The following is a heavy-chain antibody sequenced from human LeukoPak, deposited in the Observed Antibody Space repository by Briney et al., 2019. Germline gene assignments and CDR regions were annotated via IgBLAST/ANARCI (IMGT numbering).Heavy chain of an antibody. Sequence: PGGSLRLSCAASGFTFSSYGMHWVRQAPGKGLEWVAFIRYDGSNKYYADSVKGRFTISRDNSRDTLYLQMNSLRAEDTAVYYCAKGRSPFGGVITDAFDIWGQGTMVTVSS. D-gene: IGHD3-16*02. CDR3: AKGRSPFGGVITDAFDI. CDR1: GFTFSSYG. CDR2: IRYDGSNK. J-gene: IGHJ3*02. V-gene: IGHV3-30*02.